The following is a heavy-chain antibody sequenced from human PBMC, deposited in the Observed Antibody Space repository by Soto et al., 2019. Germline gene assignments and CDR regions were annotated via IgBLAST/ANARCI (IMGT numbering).Heavy chain of an antibody. CDR1: GFTFNDFA. CDR3: ARDSGIVVAGRFSFDP. J-gene: IGHJ5*02. Sequence: EVQLVESGGGLVQPGRSLRLSCAASGFTFNDFAMHWVRQAPGKGLEWVASIDWNGANIAYAASVEGRFTISRDNVKNALFLQMNSLRAEDTAFYFCARDSGIVVAGRFSFDPRGQGNLVTVSS. CDR2: IDWNGANI. V-gene: IGHV3-9*01. D-gene: IGHD2-15*01.